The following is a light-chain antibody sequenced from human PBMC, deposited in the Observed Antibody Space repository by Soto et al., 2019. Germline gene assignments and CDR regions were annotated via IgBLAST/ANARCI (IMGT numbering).Light chain of an antibody. V-gene: IGKV3-15*01. Sequence: EIVLTQSPATLSVSPGETVTLSCRASQSVSINVAWYQQKPGQSPRLIISGASTRATGIPASFSGSGSGTEFTLTISSLQSEDFAVYYCQQYGSSPPTFGQGTRLEI. J-gene: IGKJ5*01. CDR3: QQYGSSPPT. CDR1: QSVSIN. CDR2: GAS.